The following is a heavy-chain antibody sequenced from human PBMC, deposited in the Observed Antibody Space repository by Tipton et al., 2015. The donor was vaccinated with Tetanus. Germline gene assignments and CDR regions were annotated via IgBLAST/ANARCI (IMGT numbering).Heavy chain of an antibody. D-gene: IGHD4-17*01. J-gene: IGHJ4*02. V-gene: IGHV3-21*01. CDR2: ISSSSSYI. CDR1: GFTFSSYS. Sequence: SLRLSCAASGFTFSSYSMNWARQAPGKGLEWVSSISSSSSYIYYADSVKGRFTISRDNAKNSLYLQMNSLRAEDTAVYYCARLYGDYGFDYWGQGTLVTVSS. CDR3: ARLYGDYGFDY.